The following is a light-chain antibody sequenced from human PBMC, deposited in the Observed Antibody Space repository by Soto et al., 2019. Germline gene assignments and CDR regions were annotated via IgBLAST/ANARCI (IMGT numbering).Light chain of an antibody. J-gene: IGKJ4*01. V-gene: IGKV3-11*01. Sequence: EIVLTQSPATLSLSPGERATLSCRASQSVSSYLAWYQQKPGQAPRLLIYDASNRATGIPARFSGSGSGTDFTLTISSLEPEDFAVYYCQQRSNWPLTFGGAPKVEIK. CDR3: QQRSNWPLT. CDR2: DAS. CDR1: QSVSSY.